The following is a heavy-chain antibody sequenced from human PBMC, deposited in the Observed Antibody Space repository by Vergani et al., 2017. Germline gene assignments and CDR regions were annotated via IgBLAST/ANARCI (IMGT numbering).Heavy chain of an antibody. J-gene: IGHJ4*02. CDR2: IQFDGSNQ. CDR3: AKHFRGWGIDY. Sequence: QVQLVESGGGVVQRGVSLRLSCETSGFTLSNYDMQWIRQGPGKGLVFVAFIQFDGSNQYYADSVKGRFTLSRDFSNNTLYLQMNSLRTDDTATYYCAKHFRGWGIDYWGQGTQVIVSS. V-gene: IGHV3-30*02. D-gene: IGHD3-16*01. CDR1: GFTLSNYD.